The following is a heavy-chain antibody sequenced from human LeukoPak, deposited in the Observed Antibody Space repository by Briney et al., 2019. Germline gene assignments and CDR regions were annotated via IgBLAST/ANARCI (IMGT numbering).Heavy chain of an antibody. Sequence: GASVKVSCKASGYTFTSYAMHWVRQAPGQRLEWMGWIDAGDGNTKYSQKFQGRVTITRDTSASTAYMELSSLRSEDTAVYYCARVARGDPPDCYYYYGMDVWGKGTTVTVSS. V-gene: IGHV1-3*01. J-gene: IGHJ6*04. CDR1: GYTFTSYA. CDR3: ARVARGDPPDCYYYYGMDV. CDR2: IDAGDGNT. D-gene: IGHD3-10*01.